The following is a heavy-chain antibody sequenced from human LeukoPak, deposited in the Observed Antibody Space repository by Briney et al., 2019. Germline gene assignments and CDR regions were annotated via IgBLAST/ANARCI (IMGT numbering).Heavy chain of an antibody. V-gene: IGHV3-72*01. J-gene: IGHJ3*02. CDR2: NRDKSKSYTT. Sequence: PGGSLRLSCVASGFTVSDHYIDWVRQAPGKGLEWVGRNRDKSKSYTTDYAASVRGRFTISRDNSKNSLYLQMYSLKTEVTAVYFCTRPSYYDSRGYSTNGFDIWGQGTMVTVSS. CDR3: TRPSYYDSRGYSTNGFDI. D-gene: IGHD3-22*01. CDR1: GFTVSDHY.